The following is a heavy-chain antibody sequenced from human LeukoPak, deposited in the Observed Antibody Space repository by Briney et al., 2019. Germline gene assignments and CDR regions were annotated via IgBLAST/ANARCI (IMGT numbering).Heavy chain of an antibody. Sequence: PGGSLRLSCAASGFTVSSNYMSWVRQAPGKGLVWVSRINRDGSTTKYADSVKGRFTVSRDNAKNTLNLQMNSLRAEDTAVYYCARDKKSGESSEIDYWGQGTLVTVSS. CDR3: ARDKKSGESSEIDY. CDR1: GFTVSSNY. J-gene: IGHJ4*02. D-gene: IGHD3-10*01. CDR2: INRDGSTT. V-gene: IGHV3-74*03.